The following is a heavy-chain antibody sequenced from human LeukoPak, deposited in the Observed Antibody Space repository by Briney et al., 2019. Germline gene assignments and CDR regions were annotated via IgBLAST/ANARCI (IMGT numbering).Heavy chain of an antibody. CDR1: GGTFSSYA. V-gene: IGHV1-69*05. J-gene: IGHJ5*02. D-gene: IGHD3-3*01. Sequence: SVKVSCKASGGTFSSYAISWVRQAPGQGLEWMGGIIPIFGTANYAQKFQGRVTITTDESTSTAYMELSSLRSEDTAVYYCARTITIRGEAGWNWFDPWGQGTLVTVSS. CDR2: IIPIFGTA. CDR3: ARTITIRGEAGWNWFDP.